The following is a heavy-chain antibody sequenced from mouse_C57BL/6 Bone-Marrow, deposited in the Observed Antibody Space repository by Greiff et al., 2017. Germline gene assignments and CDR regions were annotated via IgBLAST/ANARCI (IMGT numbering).Heavy chain of an antibody. CDR1: GFSLTSYG. V-gene: IGHV2-5*01. J-gene: IGHJ2*01. Sequence: QVQLQQSGPGLVQPSQSLSITCTVSGFSLTSYGVHWVRQSPGKGLEWLGVLWRGGSTDYNAAFMSRLSITKDNSKSQVFFKMNSLQADDTAIYYCAKNVYYDYDGYYFDYWGQGTTLTVSS. CDR2: LWRGGST. CDR3: AKNVYYDYDGYYFDY. D-gene: IGHD2-4*01.